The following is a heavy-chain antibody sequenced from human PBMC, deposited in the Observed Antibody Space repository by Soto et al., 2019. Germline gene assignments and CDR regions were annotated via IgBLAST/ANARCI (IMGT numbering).Heavy chain of an antibody. V-gene: IGHV3-23*01. CDR3: AKGPIFGVENIYDY. CDR2: MSGAGRSS. CDR1: GFTCSSYA. D-gene: IGHD3-3*01. J-gene: IGHJ4*02. Sequence: DVQLLESGGDLVQPGGSLRLSCAASGFTCSSYAMSWVRQAPGKGLEWVSSMSGAGRSSYDADSVKGRFTISRDNSKNTLYLQMNNLRAEDTALYYCAKGPIFGVENIYDYWGQGTLVTVSS.